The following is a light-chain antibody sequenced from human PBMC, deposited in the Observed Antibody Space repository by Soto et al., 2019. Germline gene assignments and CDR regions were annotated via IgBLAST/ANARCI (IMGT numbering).Light chain of an antibody. CDR2: AAS. CDR3: QQYNNWPPIT. J-gene: IGKJ5*01. V-gene: IGKV3-15*01. CDR1: QSISSG. Sequence: EIVMTQSPATLSASPGETVTIPCRASQSISSGLAWYQQKPGQAPKLLIYAASTRATGIPARFSGSGSWTEFTLSISSLQSEDFAVYYCQQYNNWPPITFGPGTRLEIK.